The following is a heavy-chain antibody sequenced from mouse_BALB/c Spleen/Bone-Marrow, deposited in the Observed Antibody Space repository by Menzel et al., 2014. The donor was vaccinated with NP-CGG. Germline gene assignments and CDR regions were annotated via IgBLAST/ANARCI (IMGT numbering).Heavy chain of an antibody. CDR1: GYTFTSYW. Sequence: VQLQQSGPELVRPGASVKMSCKASGYTFTSYWMHWVKQRPGQGLEWIGMIDPSNSETRLNQKFKDKATLNVDKSSDTAYMQLSSLTSEDSAVYYCARNYRYPRPYAMDYWGQGASVTVSS. V-gene: IGHV1S127*01. CDR3: ARNYRYPRPYAMDY. D-gene: IGHD2-14*01. J-gene: IGHJ4*01. CDR2: IDPSNSET.